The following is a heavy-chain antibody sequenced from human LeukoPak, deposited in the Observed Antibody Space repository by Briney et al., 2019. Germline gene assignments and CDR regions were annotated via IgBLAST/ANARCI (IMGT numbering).Heavy chain of an antibody. CDR3: ARNGGNFYYYYMDV. D-gene: IGHD4-23*01. Sequence: GGSLRLSCAASGFTFDDYGMSWVRQAPGKGLEWVSGINWNGGSTGYADSVKGRFTISRDNAKNPLYLQMNSLRAEDTALYYCARNGGNFYYYYMDVWGKGTTVTVSS. CDR1: GFTFDDYG. CDR2: INWNGGST. J-gene: IGHJ6*03. V-gene: IGHV3-20*04.